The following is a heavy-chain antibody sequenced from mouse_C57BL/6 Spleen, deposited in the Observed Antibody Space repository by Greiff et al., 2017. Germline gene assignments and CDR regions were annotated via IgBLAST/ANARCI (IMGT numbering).Heavy chain of an antibody. CDR3: ARYRGYAMDY. J-gene: IGHJ4*01. V-gene: IGHV1-26*01. Sequence: EVQLQQSGPELVKPGASVKISCKASGYTFTDYYMNWVKQSHGKSLEWIGDINPNNGGTSYNQKFKGKATLTVDKSSSTAYMELRSLTSEDSAVYYCARYRGYAMDYWGQGTSGTVSS. CDR1: GYTFTDYY. CDR2: INPNNGGT. D-gene: IGHD2-14*01.